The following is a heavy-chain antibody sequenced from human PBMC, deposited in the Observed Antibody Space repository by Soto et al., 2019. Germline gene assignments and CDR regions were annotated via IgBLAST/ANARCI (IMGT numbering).Heavy chain of an antibody. V-gene: IGHV1-69*12. CDR2: IIPIVGTI. J-gene: IGHJ3*02. D-gene: IGHD2-2*01. Sequence: QVQLVQSGPEVRKPGSSVKVSCKASGGTFDSNAISWVRLAPGQGLEWMGGIIPIVGTINNAQKFQDRVTITAEESENMVYMELSSLRSEDTAIYYCAREGLTFGPGAVGGAFDIWGQGTLVTVSS. CDR1: GGTFDSNA. CDR3: AREGLTFGPGAVGGAFDI.